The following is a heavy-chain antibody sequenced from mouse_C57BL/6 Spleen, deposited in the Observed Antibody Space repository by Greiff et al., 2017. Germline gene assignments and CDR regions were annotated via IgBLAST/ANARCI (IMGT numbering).Heavy chain of an antibody. V-gene: IGHV1-7*01. CDR2: ISPSSGYT. CDR1: GYTFTSYW. D-gene: IGHD1-1*02. Sequence: QVQLQQSGAELAKPGASVTLSCQASGYTFTSYWMHWVKQRPGQGLEWIGYISPSSGYTKYNQKFKDKATLTADIASSTAYMHLSSLTSEDSAVYYCARFGDYAMDYWGQGTSVTVSS. CDR3: ARFGDYAMDY. J-gene: IGHJ4*01.